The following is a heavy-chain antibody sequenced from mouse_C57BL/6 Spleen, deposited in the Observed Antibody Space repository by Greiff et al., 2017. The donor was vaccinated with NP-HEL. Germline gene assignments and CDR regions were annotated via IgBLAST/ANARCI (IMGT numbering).Heavy chain of an antibody. D-gene: IGHD1-1*01. J-gene: IGHJ4*01. CDR2: INPNNGGT. CDR1: GYTFTDYN. Sequence: EVQRVESGPELVKPGASVKMSCKASGYTFTDYNMHWVKQSHGKSLEWIGYINPNNGGTSYNQKFKGKATLTVNKSSSTAYMELRSLTSEDSAVYYCARTYYGSSYDYAMDYWGQGTSVTVSS. CDR3: ARTYYGSSYDYAMDY. V-gene: IGHV1-22*01.